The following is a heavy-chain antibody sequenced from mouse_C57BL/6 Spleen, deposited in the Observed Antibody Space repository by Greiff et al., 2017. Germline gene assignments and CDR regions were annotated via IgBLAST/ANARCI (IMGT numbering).Heavy chain of an antibody. D-gene: IGHD1-1*01. J-gene: IGHJ4*01. Sequence: QVQLQQPGAELVKPGASVKMSCKASGYTFTSYWITWVKQRPGQGLEWIGDIYPGSGSTNYNEKFKSKATLTADKSSSTAYMQLSSLTSEDSAVYFCARKVLRSPRDYGGQGTSVTGSS. CDR1: GYTFTSYW. CDR3: ARKVLRSPRDY. V-gene: IGHV1-55*01. CDR2: IYPGSGST.